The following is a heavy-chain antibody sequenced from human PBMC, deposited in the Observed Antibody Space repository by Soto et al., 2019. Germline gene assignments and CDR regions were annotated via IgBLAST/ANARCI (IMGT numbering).Heavy chain of an antibody. J-gene: IGHJ4*02. V-gene: IGHV4-39*01. CDR3: ARLQAAVPHY. Sequence: QLQLQESGPGLVMPSETLSLTCTVSGDSISGSPYFWGWIRQPPGKRLEWIGSIFYDGYTVYSPSLQCRVTISADTSKNQFSLRLTSVAAADTALYFCARLQAAVPHYWGQGTLVTVSS. CDR2: IFYDGYT. CDR1: GDSISGSPYF. D-gene: IGHD2-15*01.